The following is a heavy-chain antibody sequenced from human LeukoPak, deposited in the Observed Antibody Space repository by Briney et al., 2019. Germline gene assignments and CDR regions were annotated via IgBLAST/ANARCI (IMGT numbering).Heavy chain of an antibody. CDR2: MKPYSGNT. V-gene: IGHV1-8*01. D-gene: IGHD4-17*01. Sequence: GASVKVSCKASGYNFPSYEIHWVRQATGQGLEWMGWMKPYSGNTGYAEKFQGRVTMTRDTSISTAYMELSSLRSDDTAVYYCARALTDYGDYVSSDYWGQGTLVTVSS. CDR1: GYNFPSYE. CDR3: ARALTDYGDYVSSDY. J-gene: IGHJ4*02.